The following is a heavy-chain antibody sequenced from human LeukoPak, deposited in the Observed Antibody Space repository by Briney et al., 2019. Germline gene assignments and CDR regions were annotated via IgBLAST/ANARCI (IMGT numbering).Heavy chain of an antibody. CDR2: IIPIFGTA. CDR3: ARGPPWELLEAGIDY. D-gene: IGHD1-26*01. J-gene: IGHJ4*02. V-gene: IGHV1-69*05. Sequence: GASVKVSCKASGGTFSSYAISWVRQAPGQGLEWMGRIIPIFGTANYAQKFQGRVTITTDESTSTAYMELSSLRSEDTAVYYCARGPPWELLEAGIDYWGQGTLVTVSS. CDR1: GGTFSSYA.